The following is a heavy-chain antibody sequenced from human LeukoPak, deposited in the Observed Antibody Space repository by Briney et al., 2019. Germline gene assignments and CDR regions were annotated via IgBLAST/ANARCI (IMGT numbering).Heavy chain of an antibody. V-gene: IGHV4-34*01. CDR1: GGSFSGYY. J-gene: IGHJ4*02. Sequence: SETLSLTCAVSGGSFSGYYSSWIRQPPGEGGEWIGEINHSGSTNYNPSLKSRVTISLDTSKNKFSLKLSSVTAADTAVYYCARGAHATYVDTAMGYCGGDCYPFDYWGQGTLVTVSS. CDR2: INHSGST. D-gene: IGHD2-21*01. CDR3: ARGAHATYVDTAMGYCGGDCYPFDY.